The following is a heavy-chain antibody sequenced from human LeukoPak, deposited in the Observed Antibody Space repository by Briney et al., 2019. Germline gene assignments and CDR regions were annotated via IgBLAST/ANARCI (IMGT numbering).Heavy chain of an antibody. CDR2: ISHDRSNN. CDR3: ARDLSGSYMSDY. Sequence: GGSLRLSCAASGFTFSNYAMHWARQAPGKGLEWGAFISHDRSNNCHADSVKGRFTISRDSSKNTLYLQMNSLTDEDTAVYYCARDLSGSYMSDYWGQGTLVTVSS. J-gene: IGHJ4*02. V-gene: IGHV3-30-3*01. D-gene: IGHD3-10*01. CDR1: GFTFSNYA.